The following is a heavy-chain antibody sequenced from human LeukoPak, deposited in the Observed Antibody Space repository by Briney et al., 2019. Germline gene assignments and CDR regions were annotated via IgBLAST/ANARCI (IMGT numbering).Heavy chain of an antibody. Sequence: PSETLSLTCAVYGGSFSGYYWSWIRQPPGKGLEWIGEINHSGSTNYNPSLKSRVTISVDTSKNQFSLQLNSVTPEDTAVYYCAREGGQQPKFRWFDPWGQGTLVTVSS. J-gene: IGHJ5*02. CDR3: AREGGQQPKFRWFDP. CDR2: INHSGST. D-gene: IGHD6-13*01. CDR1: GGSFSGYY. V-gene: IGHV4-34*01.